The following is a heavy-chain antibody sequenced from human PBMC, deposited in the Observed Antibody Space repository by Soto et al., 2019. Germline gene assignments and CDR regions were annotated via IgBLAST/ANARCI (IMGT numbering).Heavy chain of an antibody. V-gene: IGHV4-34*01. CDR3: ANRLGSF. CDR1: GGSFSTYS. J-gene: IGHJ4*02. Sequence: SETLSLTCAVYGGSFSTYSWAWIRRPPGKGLEWIGETHHSGSTTYSPSLMSRVSISIDTSRNQFSLKLRAVTAADTGVYYCANRLGSFWGQGTLVTVSS. CDR2: THHSGST. D-gene: IGHD3-16*01.